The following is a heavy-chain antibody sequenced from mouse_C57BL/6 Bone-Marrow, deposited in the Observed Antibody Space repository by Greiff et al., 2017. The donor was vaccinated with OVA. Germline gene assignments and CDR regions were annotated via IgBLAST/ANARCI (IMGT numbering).Heavy chain of an antibody. CDR3: TTPYGNYGAY. J-gene: IGHJ3*01. CDR1: GYTFTDYE. CDR2: IDPETGGT. V-gene: IGHV1-15*01. Sequence: VQLQQSGAELVRPGASVTLSCKASGYTFTDYEMHWVKQTPVHGLEWIGAIDPETGGTAYNQKFKGKAILTAGKSSSTAYMELRSLTSEDSAVYYCTTPYGNYGAYWGQGTLVTVSA. D-gene: IGHD2-1*01.